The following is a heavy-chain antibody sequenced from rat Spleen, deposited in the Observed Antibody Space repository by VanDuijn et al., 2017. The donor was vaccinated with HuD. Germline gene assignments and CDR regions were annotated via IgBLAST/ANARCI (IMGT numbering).Heavy chain of an antibody. CDR3: VREEFGVRD. CDR2: INKDSRTI. V-gene: IGHV4-2*01. J-gene: IGHJ2*01. Sequence: EVKLVESGGGLVQPGRSLKLSCAASGFKFNDHWMGWVRQAPGKGLEWIGEINKDSRTIKYTPSLKDKFTISRDNAQNTLYLQMSKPGSEDTAIYYCVREEFGVRDWGQGVMVTVSS. CDR1: GFKFNDHW. D-gene: IGHD4-3*01.